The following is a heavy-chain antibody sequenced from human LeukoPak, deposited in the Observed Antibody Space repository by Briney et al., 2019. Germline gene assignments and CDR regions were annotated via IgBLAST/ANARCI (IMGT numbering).Heavy chain of an antibody. J-gene: IGHJ4*02. D-gene: IGHD3-10*01. CDR2: IYYSGST. CDR1: GGSISSSSYY. CDR3: ARDSDGSGSYGH. V-gene: IGHV4-39*07. Sequence: SETLSLTCTVSGGSISSSSYYWGWIRQPPGKGLEWIGSIYYSGSTYYNPSLKSRVTISVDTSKNQFSLKLSSVTAADTAVYYCARDSDGSGSYGHWGQGTLVTVSS.